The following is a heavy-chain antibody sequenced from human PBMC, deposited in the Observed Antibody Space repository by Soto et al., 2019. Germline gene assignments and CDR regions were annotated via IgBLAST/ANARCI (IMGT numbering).Heavy chain of an antibody. D-gene: IGHD6-19*01. J-gene: IGHJ3*02. CDR3: ARAQWLVPLGAFYI. V-gene: IGHV3-11*01. Sequence: QVQLVESGGGLVKPGGTLRLSCAASGFTFSDYYMSWIRQAPGKGLAWVSYISSSGSTIYYADSVMGRLTISRDKAKNSLYLQMNSLRAEDTAVYYCARAQWLVPLGAFYIWGQGTMVTVSS. CDR1: GFTFSDYY. CDR2: ISSSGSTI.